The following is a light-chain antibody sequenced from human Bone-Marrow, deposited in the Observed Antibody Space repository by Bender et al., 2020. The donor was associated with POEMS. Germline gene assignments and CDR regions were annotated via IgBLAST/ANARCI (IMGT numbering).Light chain of an antibody. J-gene: IGLJ2*01. CDR3: SSYTSRSAVGV. Sequence: QSALTQPPSASGSPGESVTISCTGTSGDIGTYNYVSWYKQHPGKAPKLIIYEVTKRPSGVSSRFSGSKSDNTASLTISGLQADDEAVYYCSSYTSRSAVGVFGGGTRLTVL. CDR1: SGDIGTYNY. CDR2: EVT. V-gene: IGLV2-14*01.